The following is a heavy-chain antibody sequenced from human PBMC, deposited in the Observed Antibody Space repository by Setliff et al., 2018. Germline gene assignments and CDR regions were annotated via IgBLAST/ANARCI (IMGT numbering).Heavy chain of an antibody. CDR1: GYTFTYRY. V-gene: IGHV1-45*02. D-gene: IGHD3-10*01. CDR2: ITPFNGNT. J-gene: IGHJ6*02. CDR3: ASEPTMVRGVIITSYGMDV. Sequence: SVNVSCKASGYTFTYRYLHWVRQAPGQALEWMGWITPFNGNTNYAQKFQDRVTITRDRSMSTAYMELSSLRSEDTAMYYCASEPTMVRGVIITSYGMDVWGQGTTVTVSS.